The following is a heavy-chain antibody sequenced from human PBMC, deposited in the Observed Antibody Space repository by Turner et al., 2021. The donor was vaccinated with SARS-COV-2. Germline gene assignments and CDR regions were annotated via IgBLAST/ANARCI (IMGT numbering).Heavy chain of an antibody. Sequence: QVRLVESGGGVVQPGRSLRLSCLASGFTFRSHGMHWVRPAPGKGLGGVAAISYDGSSKFYAAFVKGRFTISRDDSSNTVYVEINSLRPEDTAVFYCAKDDGGLATTTYGMDVWGQGTTVTVSS. D-gene: IGHD3-16*01. CDR2: ISYDGSSK. CDR3: AKDDGGLATTTYGMDV. V-gene: IGHV3-30*18. J-gene: IGHJ6*02. CDR1: GFTFRSHG.